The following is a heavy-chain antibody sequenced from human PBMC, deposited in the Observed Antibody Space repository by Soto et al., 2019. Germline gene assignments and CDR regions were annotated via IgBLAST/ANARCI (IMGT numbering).Heavy chain of an antibody. V-gene: IGHV1-46*02. CDR1: GYTFNAFY. CDR2: INPSGDGT. J-gene: IGHJ4*03. Sequence: XSVKVSCKAFGYTFNAFYMHWVRQAPGQGLEWMGVINPSGDGTSYAQKFQGRVTMTRDTSTSTVYMELSSLRSEDTAVYYCARVALGYDYADFWGQGTPVTVSS. CDR3: ARVALGYDYADF. D-gene: IGHD4-17*01.